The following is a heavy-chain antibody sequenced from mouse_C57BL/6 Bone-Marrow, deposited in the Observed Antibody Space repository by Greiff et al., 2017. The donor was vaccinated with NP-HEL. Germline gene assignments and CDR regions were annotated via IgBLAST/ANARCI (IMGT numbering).Heavy chain of an antibody. J-gene: IGHJ3*01. CDR3: ASPYDYDVAWFAY. V-gene: IGHV5-6*01. D-gene: IGHD2-4*01. Sequence: EVMLVESGGDLVKPGGSLKLSCAASGFTFSSYGMSWVRQSPDKRLAWVATISSGGSYTYYPDSVKGRFTISRDNAKNTLYLQMSSLKSEDTAMYYCASPYDYDVAWFAYWGQGTLVTVSA. CDR1: GFTFSSYG. CDR2: ISSGGSYT.